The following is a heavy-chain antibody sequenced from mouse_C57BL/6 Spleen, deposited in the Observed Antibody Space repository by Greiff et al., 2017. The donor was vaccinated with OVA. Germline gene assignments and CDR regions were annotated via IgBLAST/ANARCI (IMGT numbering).Heavy chain of an antibody. CDR3: TRPAGYYGSSYDYWDY. CDR1: GFTFSDAW. Sequence: EVQRVESGGGLVQPGGSMKLSCAASGFTFSDAWMDWVRQSPEKGLEWVAEIRNKANNHATYYAESVKGRFTISRDDSKSSVYLQMNSLRAEDTGIYYCTRPAGYYGSSYDYWDYWGQGTTRTVAS. D-gene: IGHD1-1*01. CDR2: IRNKANNHAT. J-gene: IGHJ2*01. V-gene: IGHV6-6*01.